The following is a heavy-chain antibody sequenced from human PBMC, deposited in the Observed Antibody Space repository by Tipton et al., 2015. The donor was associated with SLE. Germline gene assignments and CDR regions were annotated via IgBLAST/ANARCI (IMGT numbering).Heavy chain of an antibody. D-gene: IGHD3-10*01. CDR2: IYYSGST. J-gene: IGHJ4*02. V-gene: IGHV4-59*12. CDR1: GGSINNYY. Sequence: TLSLTCTVSGGSINNYYWSWIRQPPGKGLEWIGYIYYSGSTNYNPSLKSRVTISVDTSKNQFSLKLSSVTAADTAVYYCARTEQGTGSYYRLVFEIWGQGTLVTVSS. CDR3: ARTEQGTGSYYRLVFEI.